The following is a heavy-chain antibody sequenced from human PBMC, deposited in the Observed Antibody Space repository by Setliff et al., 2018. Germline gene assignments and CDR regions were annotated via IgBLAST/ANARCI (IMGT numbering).Heavy chain of an antibody. J-gene: IGHJ4*02. CDR2: INSGGSKV. V-gene: IGHV3-48*03. Sequence: PGGSLRLSCAASGFTFSSYEMNWVRQTPGKGLGWVSYINSGGSKVYYADSVKGRFTISRDNAKNSLYLLMKSVRVDDTAVYYCARSINGYQQRYDIWGQGALVTVSS. D-gene: IGHD3-22*01. CDR3: ARSINGYQQRYDI. CDR1: GFTFSSYE.